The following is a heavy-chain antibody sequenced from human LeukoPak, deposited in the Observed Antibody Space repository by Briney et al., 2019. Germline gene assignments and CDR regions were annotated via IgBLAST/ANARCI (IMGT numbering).Heavy chain of an antibody. CDR3: ARREPGDYGSYYFDY. D-gene: IGHD4-17*01. CDR2: IYPGDSDT. Sequence: SGESLKISCKGSGYSFTSYWIGWVLQMPGKGLEWMGIIYPGDSDTRYSPSFQGQVTISADKSISTAYLQWSSLKASDTAMYYCARREPGDYGSYYFDYWGQGTLVTVSS. V-gene: IGHV5-51*01. CDR1: GYSFTSYW. J-gene: IGHJ4*02.